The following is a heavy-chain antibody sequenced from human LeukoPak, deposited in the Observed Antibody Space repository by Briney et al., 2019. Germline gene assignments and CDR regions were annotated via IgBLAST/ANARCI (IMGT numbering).Heavy chain of an antibody. V-gene: IGHV3-30*04. CDR2: ISSDGSNK. Sequence: PGGSLRLSCAASGFTFISYAMHWVRQAPGKGLEWVAVISSDGSNKYYADAVKGRFTISRDNSKNTLYLQMNSLRAEDTAVYYCARDSVAPAVHYYFDYWGQGTLVTVSS. CDR1: GFTFISYA. D-gene: IGHD2-2*01. J-gene: IGHJ4*02. CDR3: ARDSVAPAVHYYFDY.